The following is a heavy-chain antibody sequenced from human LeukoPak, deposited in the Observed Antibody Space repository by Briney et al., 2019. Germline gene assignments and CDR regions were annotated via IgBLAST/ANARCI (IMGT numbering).Heavy chain of an antibody. CDR2: IYTSGST. D-gene: IGHD1-1*01. CDR3: ARLTPRTGRFDP. CDR1: GGSISSDSSY. V-gene: IGHV4-61*02. Sequence: SETLSLTCTVSGGSISSDSSYWSWIRQPAGKGLEWIGRIYTSGSTNYNPSLKSRVTISVDTSKNDFSLRLSSVTAADTAVYFCARLTPRTGRFDPWGQGTLVTVSS. J-gene: IGHJ5*02.